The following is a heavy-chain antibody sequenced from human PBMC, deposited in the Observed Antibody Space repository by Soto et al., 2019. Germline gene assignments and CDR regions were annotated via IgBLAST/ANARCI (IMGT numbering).Heavy chain of an antibody. D-gene: IGHD6-13*01. CDR3: ARGANLGIAAAGPYYFDY. CDR2: IGTAGDT. Sequence: LSLSCAASGFTFSSYDMHWVRQATGKGLEWVSAIGTAGDTYYPGSVKGRFTISRENAKNSLYLQMNSLRAGDTAVYYCARGANLGIAAAGPYYFDYWGQGTLVTVSS. CDR1: GFTFSSYD. V-gene: IGHV3-13*04. J-gene: IGHJ4*02.